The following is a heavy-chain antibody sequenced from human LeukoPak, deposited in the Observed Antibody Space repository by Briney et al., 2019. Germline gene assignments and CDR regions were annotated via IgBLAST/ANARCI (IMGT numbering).Heavy chain of an antibody. V-gene: IGHV3-15*01. CDR3: TTDPSASGSYSYYYYGMDV. J-gene: IGHJ6*02. CDR2: IKSKTDGGTT. Sequence: GGSLRLSCAASGFTVSSNYMSWVRQAPGKGLEWVGRIKSKTDGGTTDCAAPVKGRFTISRDDSKNTLYLQMNSLKTEDTAVYFCTTDPSASGSYSYYYYGMDVWGQGTTVTVSS. D-gene: IGHD3-10*01. CDR1: GFTVSSNY.